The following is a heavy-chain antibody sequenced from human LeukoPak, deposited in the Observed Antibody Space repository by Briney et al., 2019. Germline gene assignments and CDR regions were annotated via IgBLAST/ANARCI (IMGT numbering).Heavy chain of an antibody. CDR2: INPNSGDT. CDR3: ARDGSLDV. CDR1: GDTFNDYY. V-gene: IGHV1-2*02. Sequence: ASPRVSSKPFGDTFNDYYMRWVRHTPEQGREWRAWINPNSGDTNYTQKLQGTVTITTDTSISTTYMELSRLRFDDTAVYYCARDGSLDVWGQGTTVTDSS. D-gene: IGHD6-13*01. J-gene: IGHJ6*02.